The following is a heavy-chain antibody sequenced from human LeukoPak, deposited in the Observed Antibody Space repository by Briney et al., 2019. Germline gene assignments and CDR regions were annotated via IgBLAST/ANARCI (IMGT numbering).Heavy chain of an antibody. D-gene: IGHD2-2*01. V-gene: IGHV3-7*01. CDR1: GFTFTTYW. CDR3: AREDCDATSCYWGIIY. CDR2: IKPDGGEK. J-gene: IGHJ4*02. Sequence: GGSLRLSCTASGFTFTTYWMSWVRQAPGKGLEWVANIKPDGGEKYYVDSVKGRFTISRDNAKNSVYLQMNSLRAEDTAVYYCAREDCDATSCYWGIIYWGQGTLVTVSS.